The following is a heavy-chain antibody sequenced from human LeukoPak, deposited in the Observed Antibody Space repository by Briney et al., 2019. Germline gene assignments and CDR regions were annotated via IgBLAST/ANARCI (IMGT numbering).Heavy chain of an antibody. J-gene: IGHJ4*02. D-gene: IGHD3-9*01. CDR2: IYYRGST. CDR3: ARGNYDILTGYPKPPGY. CDR1: GGSIKSYY. Sequence: SETLSLTCTVSGGSIKSYYWNWIRQPPGKGLEWIGYIYYRGSTNYNPSLKSRVTISVDTSKKQFSLKLSSVTAADTAVYYCARGNYDILTGYPKPPGYWGQGTLVTVSS. V-gene: IGHV4-59*01.